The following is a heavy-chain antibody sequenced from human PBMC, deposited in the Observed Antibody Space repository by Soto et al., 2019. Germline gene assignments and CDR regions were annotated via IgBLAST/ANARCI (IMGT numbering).Heavy chain of an antibody. D-gene: IGHD3-3*01. CDR1: GYTFTSYG. Sequence: ASVKVSCKASGYTFTSYGISWVRRAPGQGLEWMGWISAYNGNTNYAQKLQGRVTMTTDTSTSTAYMELRSLRSDDTAVYYCARDQRSITIFGVAQSPGYWGQGTLVTVSS. CDR3: ARDQRSITIFGVAQSPGY. V-gene: IGHV1-18*01. J-gene: IGHJ4*02. CDR2: ISAYNGNT.